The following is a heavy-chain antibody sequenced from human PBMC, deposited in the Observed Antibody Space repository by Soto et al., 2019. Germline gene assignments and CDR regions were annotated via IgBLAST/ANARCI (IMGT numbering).Heavy chain of an antibody. J-gene: IGHJ6*02. CDR3: ARDPNDSSAYYHHYYYGMDV. Sequence: ASVKGSCKASGYTFTSYGIHWVRQAPGQRLEWTGWINAGNGNTKYSEKFQGRVTITRDTSASTAYLELSSLRSEDTAVYYCARDPNDSSAYYHHYYYGMDVWGQGTTVTVSS. CDR1: GYTFTSYG. CDR2: INAGNGNT. V-gene: IGHV1-3*01. D-gene: IGHD3-22*01.